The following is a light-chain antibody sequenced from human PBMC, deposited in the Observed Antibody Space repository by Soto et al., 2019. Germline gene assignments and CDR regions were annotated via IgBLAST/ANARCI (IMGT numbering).Light chain of an antibody. J-gene: IGKJ1*01. V-gene: IGKV1-5*01. Sequence: DIQMTQSPSTLSASVGDRVTITCRASQSISDWLAWYQQKPGKAPKLLIYDASSLESGVPSRFSGKGSGTEFTLTIYSLQPDDFATYYCQQYNPYSWTFGQGTKVDIK. CDR3: QQYNPYSWT. CDR2: DAS. CDR1: QSISDW.